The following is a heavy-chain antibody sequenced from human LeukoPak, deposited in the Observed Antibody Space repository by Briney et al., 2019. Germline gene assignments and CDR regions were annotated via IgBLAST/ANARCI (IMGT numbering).Heavy chain of an antibody. V-gene: IGHV4-59*01. J-gene: IGHJ5*02. CDR2: IYYSGST. Sequence: SETLSLTCTVSGGSISSYYWSWIRQPPGKGLEWIGYIYYSGSTNYNPSLKSRVTISVDTSKNQFSLKLGSVTAADTAVYYCARDWSDCSGGSCYFNWFGPWGQGTLVTVSS. CDR3: ARDWSDCSGGSCYFNWFGP. D-gene: IGHD2-15*01. CDR1: GGSISSYY.